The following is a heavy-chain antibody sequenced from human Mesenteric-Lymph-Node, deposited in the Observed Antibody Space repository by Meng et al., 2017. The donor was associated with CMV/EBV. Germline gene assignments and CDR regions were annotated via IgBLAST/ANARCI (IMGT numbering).Heavy chain of an antibody. CDR2: ISAYNGNT. Sequence: ASVKVSCKASGYTFTSYGISWVRQAPGQGLEWMGWISAYNGNTNYAQKLQGRVTMTTDTSTSTAYMELRSLRSDDTAVYYCARASRIGYCSSTSCYNFDYWGQGTLVTVSS. V-gene: IGHV1-18*01. CDR3: ARASRIGYCSSTSCYNFDY. D-gene: IGHD2-2*02. J-gene: IGHJ4*02. CDR1: GYTFTSYG.